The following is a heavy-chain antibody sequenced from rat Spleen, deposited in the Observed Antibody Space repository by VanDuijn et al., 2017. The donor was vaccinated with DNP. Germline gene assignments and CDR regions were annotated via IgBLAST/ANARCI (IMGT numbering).Heavy chain of an antibody. CDR2: ISPSGGST. V-gene: IGHV5S13*01. J-gene: IGHJ2*01. Sequence: EVQLVESGGGLVQPGRSLKLSCAASGFTFSNSDMAWIRQVPGKGLEWVASISPSGGSTYYRDSVKGRFTVSRDNAKNTLYLQMNSLRSEDTATYYCARDLEHYWGRGVIVTVSS. CDR1: GFTFSNSD. CDR3: ARDLEHY.